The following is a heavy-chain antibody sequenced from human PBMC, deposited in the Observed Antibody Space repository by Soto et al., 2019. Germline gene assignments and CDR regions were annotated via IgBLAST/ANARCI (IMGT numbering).Heavy chain of an antibody. V-gene: IGHV1-8*01. CDR2: MNPNSGNT. D-gene: IGHD1-26*01. J-gene: IGHJ4*02. CDR3: ARVDEVGGPLASTDY. CDR1: GYTFTSYD. Sequence: QVQLVQSGAEVKKPGASVKVSCKASGYTFTSYDINWVRQATGQGLEWMGWMNPNSGNTGYAQKVQGRVTMTRNTSISTAYMGLSSLRSEDTAVYYCARVDEVGGPLASTDYWGQGTLVTVSS.